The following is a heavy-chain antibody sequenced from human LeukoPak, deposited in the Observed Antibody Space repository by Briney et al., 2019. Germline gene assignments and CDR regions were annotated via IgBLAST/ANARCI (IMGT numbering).Heavy chain of an antibody. D-gene: IGHD1-26*01. CDR2: IYYSGST. J-gene: IGHJ4*02. V-gene: IGHV4-39*01. CDR1: GGSLSSSSYY. Sequence: SETLSLTCTVSGGSLSSSSYYWGWIRQPPGKGPEWIGSIYYSGSTYYNPSLKSRVTISVDTSKNQFSLKLSSVTAADTAVYYCASWNYSGSDYWGQGTLVTVSS. CDR3: ASWNYSGSDY.